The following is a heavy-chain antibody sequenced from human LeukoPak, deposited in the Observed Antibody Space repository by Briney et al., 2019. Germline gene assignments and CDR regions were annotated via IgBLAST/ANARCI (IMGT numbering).Heavy chain of an antibody. Sequence: VASVKVSCKASGYTFTSCDINWVRQATGQGVEWMGWMNPNSGNTGHGQSFQGRITMTRDIFIGTAYMELSNLTSEDTAIYYCTRGSSGRRDNWGQGTLVTVSA. CDR3: TRGSSGRRDN. CDR2: MNPNSGNT. J-gene: IGHJ4*02. D-gene: IGHD6-19*01. V-gene: IGHV1-8*01. CDR1: GYTFTSCD.